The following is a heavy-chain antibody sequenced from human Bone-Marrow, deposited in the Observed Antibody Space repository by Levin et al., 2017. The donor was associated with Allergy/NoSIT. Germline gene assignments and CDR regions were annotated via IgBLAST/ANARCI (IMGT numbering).Heavy chain of an antibody. D-gene: IGHD6-13*01. CDR1: GFTFSNLW. CDR2: IKPDGSEN. CDR3: ARGGSSSSYYWHY. Sequence: TGGSLRLSCAASGFTFSNLWMTWIRQAPGKGLEWVANIKPDGSENYYVDSVRGRFTISRDNAKNSLYLQMNSLRAEDTAVYYCARGGSSSSYYWHYWGQGTLVTVSS. J-gene: IGHJ4*02. V-gene: IGHV3-7*01.